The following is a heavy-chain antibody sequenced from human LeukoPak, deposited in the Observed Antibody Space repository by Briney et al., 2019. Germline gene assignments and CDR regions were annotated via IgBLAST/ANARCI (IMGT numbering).Heavy chain of an antibody. D-gene: IGHD3-22*01. CDR1: GGTYSSYA. CDR2: IIPIFCTA. V-gene: IGHV1-69*13. Sequence: SVNVSCKASGGTYSSYAISWVRQAAGQGLEWMGGIIPIFCTANYAQKLQGRVTITADESTSTAYMELSSLRSEGPAVYCCSRGILSYYDSRGAFDMWGQGTMVTVSS. J-gene: IGHJ3*02. CDR3: SRGILSYYDSRGAFDM.